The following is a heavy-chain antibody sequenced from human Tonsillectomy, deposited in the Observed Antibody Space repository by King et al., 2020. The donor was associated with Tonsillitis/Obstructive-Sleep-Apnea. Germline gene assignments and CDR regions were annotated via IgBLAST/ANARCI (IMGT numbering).Heavy chain of an antibody. Sequence: VQLVESGGGLLQPGGSLRLSCAASGFIFRHYAMCWVCQAPGKGLEWVSSISGSGGGTFYADSVKGRVTISRDSIKNTVYLQMNDLRAEDTALYYCAKDSSGQYYYYKDVWGKGTTVTVSS. CDR3: AKDSSGQYYYYKDV. CDR2: ISGSGGGT. J-gene: IGHJ6*03. V-gene: IGHV3-23*04. CDR1: GFIFRHYA. D-gene: IGHD3-22*01.